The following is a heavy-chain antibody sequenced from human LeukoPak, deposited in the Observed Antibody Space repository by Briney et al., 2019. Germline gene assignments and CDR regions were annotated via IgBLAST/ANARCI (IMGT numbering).Heavy chain of an antibody. V-gene: IGHV3-21*01. Sequence: GGSLRLSCAASGFTFSSYTMNWVRQAPGEGLEWVASISSGGSYIYYSDSVKGRFTISRDNAQNSLYLQMSSLRAEDTAVYYCAREIHIDYWGQGTLVTVSS. J-gene: IGHJ4*02. CDR3: AREIHIDY. CDR1: GFTFSSYT. CDR2: ISSGGSYI.